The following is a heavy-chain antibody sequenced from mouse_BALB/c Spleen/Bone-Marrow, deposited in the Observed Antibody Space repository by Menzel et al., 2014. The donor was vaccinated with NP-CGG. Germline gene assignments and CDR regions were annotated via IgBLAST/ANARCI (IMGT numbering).Heavy chain of an antibody. CDR1: GFNIKDTY. CDR3: AKRYYGTAVDY. V-gene: IGHV14-3*02. Sequence: EVKLVESGAELVKPGASVKLSCTASGFNIKDTYMHWVKQRPEQGLEWIGRIDPANGNTKYDPKFQGKATITADPSSKTASLQLSSLTSEDTAVYYCAKRYYGTAVDYWGQGTSVTVSS. CDR2: IDPANGNT. J-gene: IGHJ4*01. D-gene: IGHD1-1*01.